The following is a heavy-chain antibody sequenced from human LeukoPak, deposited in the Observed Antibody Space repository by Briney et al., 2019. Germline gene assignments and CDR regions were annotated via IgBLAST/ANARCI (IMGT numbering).Heavy chain of an antibody. D-gene: IGHD6-13*01. CDR2: IRSKAYGGTT. J-gene: IGHJ4*02. V-gene: IGHV3-49*04. Sequence: GGSLRLSCTASGFTFGDYAMSWVRQAPGKGLEWVGFIRSKAYGGTTEYAASAKGRFTISRDDSKSIAYLQMNSLRAEDTAVYYCARWEAGTLDYWGQGTLVTVSS. CDR1: GFTFGDYA. CDR3: ARWEAGTLDY.